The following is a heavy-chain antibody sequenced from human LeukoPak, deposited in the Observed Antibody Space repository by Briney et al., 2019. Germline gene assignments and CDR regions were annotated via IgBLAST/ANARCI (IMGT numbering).Heavy chain of an antibody. J-gene: IGHJ6*02. Sequence: GGSLRLSCAASGFTFSSYWMNWARQAPGKGLEWMASINHNGNVNYYVDSVKGRFTISRDNAKNSLYLQMSNLRAEDTAVYFCARGGGLDVWGQGATVTVSS. D-gene: IGHD3-16*01. CDR3: ARGGGLDV. CDR2: INHNGNVN. V-gene: IGHV3-7*03. CDR1: GFTFSSYW.